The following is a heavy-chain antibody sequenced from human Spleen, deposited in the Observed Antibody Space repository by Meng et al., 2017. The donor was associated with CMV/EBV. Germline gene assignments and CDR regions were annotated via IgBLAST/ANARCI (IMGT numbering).Heavy chain of an antibody. D-gene: IGHD2-21*01. CDR2: ISSSGSAI. CDR3: ARGKLRDV. V-gene: IGHV3-11*04. CDR1: GFTFSDYY. Sequence: GESLKISCAASGFTFSDYYMSWIRQAPGKGLEWVSYISSSGSAIYYADSVRGRFTISRDNAKNSVYLQMNSLGAEDTAVFYCARGKLRDVWGQGTRGTVSS. J-gene: IGHJ6*02.